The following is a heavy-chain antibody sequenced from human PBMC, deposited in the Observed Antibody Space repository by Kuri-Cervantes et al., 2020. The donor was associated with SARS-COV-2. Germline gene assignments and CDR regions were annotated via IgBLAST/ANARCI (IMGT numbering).Heavy chain of an antibody. CDR2: FDPEDGET. Sequence: ASVKVSCKVSGYTLTELSMHWVRQAPGKGLEWMGRFDPEDGETIYAQKFQGRVTMTEDTSTDTAYMELSSLRSEDTAVYYCATARFDFWSGYSWGGAFDIWGQGTMVTASS. J-gene: IGHJ3*02. CDR1: GYTLTELS. CDR3: ATARFDFWSGYSWGGAFDI. V-gene: IGHV1-24*01. D-gene: IGHD3-3*01.